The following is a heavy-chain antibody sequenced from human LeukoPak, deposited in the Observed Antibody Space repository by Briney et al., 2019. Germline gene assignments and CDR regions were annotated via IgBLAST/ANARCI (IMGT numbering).Heavy chain of an antibody. CDR3: ARASNRAFDA. V-gene: IGHV6-1*01. CDR1: GDGVSIEDAA. J-gene: IGHJ3*01. Sequence: SQTPSLTCAISGDGVSIEDAAWNWIRQSPSRGLEWLGRTYYRSKWGSDYAVSVKSRVTVNPDPSKNQFSLQLNSVTPEDTAVYFCARASNRAFDAWGQGTVVIVSS. D-gene: IGHD1-14*01. CDR2: TYYRSKWGS.